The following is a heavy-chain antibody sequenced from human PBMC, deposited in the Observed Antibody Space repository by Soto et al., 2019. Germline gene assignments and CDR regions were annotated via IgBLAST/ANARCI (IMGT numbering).Heavy chain of an antibody. CDR1: GFTFSGYS. D-gene: IGHD3-9*01. J-gene: IGHJ4*02. CDR2: ISSGSKTI. Sequence: EVQLVESGGGLVQWGGSLRLSCAASGFTFSGYSVNWVRQAPGKGLEWVSYISSGSKTIYYAESVKGRFTVSRDNARNSQYLQRNCLRDEDTAVYYCVREDILGVRSFDYWGQGTLVTVSS. V-gene: IGHV3-48*02. CDR3: VREDILGVRSFDY.